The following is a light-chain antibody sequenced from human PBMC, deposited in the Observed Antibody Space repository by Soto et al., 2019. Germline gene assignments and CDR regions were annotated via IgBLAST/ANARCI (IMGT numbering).Light chain of an antibody. J-gene: IGKJ1*01. Sequence: IQLTQSPSSLSASVGDRVTITFRSSQGIRNDLDWYQQKPGKAPKLLIYAASSLPSGGPSRFSGSASGTDFTLTISSLQPEDFATYYCLQDYSYPWTFGQGTKVDSK. CDR3: LQDYSYPWT. V-gene: IGKV1-6*01. CDR1: QGIRND. CDR2: AAS.